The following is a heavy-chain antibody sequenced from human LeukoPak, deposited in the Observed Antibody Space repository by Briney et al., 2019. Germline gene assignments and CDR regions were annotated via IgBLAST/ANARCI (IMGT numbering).Heavy chain of an antibody. CDR2: ISYRGSS. CDR3: ARLTGQQLVQDYYMDV. CDR1: GGSLSSYF. V-gene: IGHV4-59*08. Sequence: PGTLSLTCTVPGGSLSSYFRSWIRPPPRKGRGKIGHISYRGSSNYNPSLKSRVTISVDKSKNQYSLKLNSVTAADTVVYYCARLTGQQLVQDYYMDVWGKGTTVTVSS. D-gene: IGHD6-13*01. J-gene: IGHJ6*03.